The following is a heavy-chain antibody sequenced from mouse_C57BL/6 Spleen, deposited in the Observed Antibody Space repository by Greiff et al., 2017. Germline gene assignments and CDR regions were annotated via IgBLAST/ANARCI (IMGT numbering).Heavy chain of an antibody. V-gene: IGHV1-61*01. CDR1: GYTFTSYW. CDR3: ARGAAQATWAY. Sequence: QVQLQQPGAELVRPGSSVKLSCKASGYTFTSYWMDWVKQRPGQGLEWIGNIYPSDSETHYNQKFKDKATLTVDKSSSTAYMQLSSLTSEDSAVXYCARGAAQATWAYWGQGTLVTVSA. CDR2: IYPSDSET. J-gene: IGHJ3*01. D-gene: IGHD3-2*02.